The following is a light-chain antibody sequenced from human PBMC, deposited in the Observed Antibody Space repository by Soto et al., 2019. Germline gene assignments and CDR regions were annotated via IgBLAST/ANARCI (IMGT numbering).Light chain of an antibody. CDR2: YAS. V-gene: IGKV3-11*01. CDR3: PQRSNCPRT. CDR1: QNILSN. J-gene: IGKJ5*01. Sequence: EIGMTQSPATLSVNTGERATLSCRASQNILSNLACYHQKPGQAPTLLLYYASTSATGIPARFSGSGSGTDFTPTISSLVPEDFAVYYCPQRSNCPRTFGQGTRLEIK.